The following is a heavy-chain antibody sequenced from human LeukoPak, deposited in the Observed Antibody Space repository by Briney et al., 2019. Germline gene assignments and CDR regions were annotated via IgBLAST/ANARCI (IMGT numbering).Heavy chain of an antibody. CDR3: AKEIRDWGFLDY. J-gene: IGHJ4*02. D-gene: IGHD7-27*01. CDR1: GFTVSSNY. V-gene: IGHV3-53*05. Sequence: GGSLRLSCAASGFTVSSNYMSWVRQAPGKGLEWVSFIDSGGSTYYADSVKGRFTISRDNSKNTLYLQMNSLRAEDTAVYYCAKEIRDWGFLDYWGQGTLVTVSS. CDR2: IDSGGST.